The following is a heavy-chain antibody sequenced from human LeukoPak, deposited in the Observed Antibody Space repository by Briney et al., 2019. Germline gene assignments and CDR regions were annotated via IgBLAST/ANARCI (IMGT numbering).Heavy chain of an antibody. CDR2: ISSSSSYI. D-gene: IGHD1-26*01. J-gene: IGHJ4*02. CDR1: GFTFSDSS. CDR3: AMSGNWWELRGY. V-gene: IGHV3-21*01. Sequence: GGSLRLSCAASGFTFSDSSMNWVRQAPGKGLEWVSSISSSSSYIYYADSVKGRFTISRDNAKNSLYLQMNSLRAEDTAVYYCAMSGNWWELRGYWGQGTLVTVSS.